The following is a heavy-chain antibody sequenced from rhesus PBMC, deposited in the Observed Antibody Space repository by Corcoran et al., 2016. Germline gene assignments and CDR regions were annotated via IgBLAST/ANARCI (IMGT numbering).Heavy chain of an antibody. CDR2: IYVSSGRT. CDR1: GGSISINY. Sequence: QVQLQESGPGLVKPSETLSLTCAVSGGSISINYWSWIRQPPGKGLEWIGYIYVSSGRTYDNPSSKSRVTMSTDTSKNQFSRKLSAVTAADTAVYYCARDLYSGNYYYFDYWGQGVLVTVSS. V-gene: IGHV4-160*01. D-gene: IGHD3-16*01. CDR3: ARDLYSGNYYYFDY. J-gene: IGHJ4*01.